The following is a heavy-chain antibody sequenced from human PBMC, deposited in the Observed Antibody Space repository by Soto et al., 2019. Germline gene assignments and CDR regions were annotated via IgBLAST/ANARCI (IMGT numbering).Heavy chain of an antibody. V-gene: IGHV3-9*01. CDR3: ANVGY. CDR1: GFTFDDYA. J-gene: IGHJ4*02. Sequence: EVQLVESGGGLVQPGRSLRLSCAASGFTFDDYAMHWVRQAPGKGLAWVSGISWYSGSIAYADSVKGRFTISRDNAKNSLYLQVNSLRADDTALYYCANVGYWGQGTMVTVSS. D-gene: IGHD1-26*01. CDR2: ISWYSGSI.